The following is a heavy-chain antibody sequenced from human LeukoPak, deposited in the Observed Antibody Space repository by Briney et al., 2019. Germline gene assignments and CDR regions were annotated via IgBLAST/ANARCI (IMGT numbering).Heavy chain of an antibody. CDR3: ARPSYYDSSRGDAFDI. V-gene: IGHV5-51*01. CDR1: GYSFTSYW. Sequence: GESLKISCKGSGYSFTSYWIGWVRQMPGKGLECMGIIYPGDSDTRYSPSFQGQVTISADKSISTAYLQWSSLKASDTAMYYCARPSYYDSSRGDAFDIWGQGTMVAVSS. J-gene: IGHJ3*02. D-gene: IGHD3-22*01. CDR2: IYPGDSDT.